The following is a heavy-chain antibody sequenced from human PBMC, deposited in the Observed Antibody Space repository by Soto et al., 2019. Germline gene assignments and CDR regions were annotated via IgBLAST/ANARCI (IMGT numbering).Heavy chain of an antibody. D-gene: IGHD5-18*01. CDR1: GYTFTSYD. CDR2: MNPNSGNT. CDR3: EREGFSYGYGYYYYNGMDV. Sequence: ASVKVSCKASGYTFTSYDINWVRQATGQGLEYLGWMNPNSGNTAYVQKFQGRVTMTWDTSITTAYMELSSLRSEDTAVYYCEREGFSYGYGYYYYNGMDVWGQGTTVTVSS. V-gene: IGHV1-8*01. J-gene: IGHJ6*02.